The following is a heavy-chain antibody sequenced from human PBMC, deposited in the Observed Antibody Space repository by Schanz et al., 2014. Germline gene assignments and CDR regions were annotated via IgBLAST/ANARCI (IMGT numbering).Heavy chain of an antibody. V-gene: IGHV4-34*01. D-gene: IGHD1-7*01. CDR2: VNHGGYT. CDR3: ATWSGTRLFHN. J-gene: IGHJ4*02. Sequence: QVQLQQWGAGLLKPSETLSLTCAFSGGSFSGYWWTWVRQSPGKGLEWIGEVNHGGYTNYNPSLKIRVTVSVDMSKKKFPLRLSSVTAADTAAYYCATWSGTRLFHNWGQGTLVTVSS. CDR1: GGSFSGYW.